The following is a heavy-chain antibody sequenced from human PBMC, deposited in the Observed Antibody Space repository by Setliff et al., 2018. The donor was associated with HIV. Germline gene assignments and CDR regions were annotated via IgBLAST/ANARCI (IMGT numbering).Heavy chain of an antibody. CDR3: GRVAGYCAPSRCYGYNAFDI. V-gene: IGHV4-39*01. CDR1: GGSVSTSSYS. J-gene: IGHJ3*02. CDR2: IYHTGKT. Sequence: SETLSLTCTGSGGSVSTSSYSWGWIRQPPEKGLEWIGTIYHTGKTYYNSSLNSRVTIAVDTSKDQFSLNLSTVTAADTAVYYCGRVAGYCAPSRCYGYNAFDIWGPGTMVTVSS. D-gene: IGHD2-15*01.